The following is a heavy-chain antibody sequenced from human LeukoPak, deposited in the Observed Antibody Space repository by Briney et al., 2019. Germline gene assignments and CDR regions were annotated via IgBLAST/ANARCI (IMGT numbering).Heavy chain of an antibody. D-gene: IGHD4-23*01. CDR1: GGTFSSYA. J-gene: IGHJ4*02. CDR3: VSDYGGNTLDY. V-gene: IGHV1-69*01. CDR2: IIPIFGTA. Sequence: GASVKVSCKASGGTFSSYAISWVRQAPGQGLEWMGGIIPIFGTANYAQKFQGRVTITADESTSTAYMELSSLRSEDTAVYYCVSDYGGNTLDYWGQGTLVTVSS.